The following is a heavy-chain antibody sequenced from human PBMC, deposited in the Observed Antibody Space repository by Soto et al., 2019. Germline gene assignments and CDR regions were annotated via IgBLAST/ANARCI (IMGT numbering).Heavy chain of an antibody. CDR2: IYYSGST. CDR3: ARRVAARRWSGRKYIDY. D-gene: IGHD6-6*01. CDR1: GGSISSYY. Sequence: SETLSLTCTVSGGSISSYYWSWIRQPPGKGLEWIGYIYYSGSTNYNPSLKSRVTISVDTSKNQFSLKLSSVTAADTAVYYCARRVAARRWSGRKYIDYWGQGTLVTVST. J-gene: IGHJ4*02. V-gene: IGHV4-59*08.